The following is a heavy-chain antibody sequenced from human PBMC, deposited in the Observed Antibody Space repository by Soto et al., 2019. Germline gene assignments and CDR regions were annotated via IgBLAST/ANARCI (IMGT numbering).Heavy chain of an antibody. V-gene: IGHV4-30-4*01. D-gene: IGHD3-10*01. CDR3: ARTQWFGSRYMDH. Sequence: QVQLQESGPGLVKPSQTLSLTCSVSGGSISSGDYYWGWIRQPPEKGLEWIAFIYFSGSTYYNPSLKSRLTISVDTSKNQFSLKLSSVTAADTAVYYCARTQWFGSRYMDHWGQGTLVTVSS. CDR1: GGSISSGDYY. J-gene: IGHJ4*02. CDR2: IYFSGST.